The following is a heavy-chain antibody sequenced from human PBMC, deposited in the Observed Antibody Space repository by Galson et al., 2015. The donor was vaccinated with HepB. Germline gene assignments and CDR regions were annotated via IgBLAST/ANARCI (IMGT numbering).Heavy chain of an antibody. CDR1: GFTFSSYG. CDR2: ISYDGSNK. J-gene: IGHJ5*02. D-gene: IGHD4-17*01. CDR3: AKDQGLRLNWFDP. Sequence: SLRLSCAASGFTFSSYGMHWVRQAPVKGLEWVVVISYDGSNKYHAKSVKRRVTISRDNSNNTHFLQMNSLRAEDTAVYYCAKDQGLRLNWFDPWGQATLVTVSS. V-gene: IGHV3-30*18.